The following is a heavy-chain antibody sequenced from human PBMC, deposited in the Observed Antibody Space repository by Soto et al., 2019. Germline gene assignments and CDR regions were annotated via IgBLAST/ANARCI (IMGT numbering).Heavy chain of an antibody. D-gene: IGHD6-13*01. CDR2: IKSKTDGGTT. Sequence: GGSLRLSCAASGVTFSNAWMSWVRRAPGKGLEWVGRIKSKTDGGTTDYAAPVKGRFTISRDYSKNTLYLQMNSLKTEDTASYYCTTDSSRQLVICYYHMDVWGEGTTVTFSS. J-gene: IGHJ6*03. CDR3: TTDSSRQLVICYYHMDV. CDR1: GVTFSNAW. V-gene: IGHV3-15*01.